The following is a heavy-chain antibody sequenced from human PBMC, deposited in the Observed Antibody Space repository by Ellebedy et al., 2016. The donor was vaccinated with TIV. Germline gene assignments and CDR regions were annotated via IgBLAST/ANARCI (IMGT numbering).Heavy chain of an antibody. J-gene: IGHJ4*02. Sequence: SETLSLXXTVSGDSISSGGYYWSWIRQNPGKGLEWIGYIYYSGTTYYNPSLKSRVAISVDTSKNQFSLKLNSVTAADTAVYYCARGGEYYYDSIRYPHPFDYWGQGTLVTVSS. CDR2: IYYSGTT. V-gene: IGHV4-31*03. D-gene: IGHD3-22*01. CDR3: ARGGEYYYDSIRYPHPFDY. CDR1: GDSISSGGYY.